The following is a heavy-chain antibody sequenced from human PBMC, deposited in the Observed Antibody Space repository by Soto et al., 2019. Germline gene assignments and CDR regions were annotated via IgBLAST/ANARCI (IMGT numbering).Heavy chain of an antibody. CDR2: IFYSGST. CDR1: GGSISGYY. D-gene: IGHD3-3*02. Sequence: QVQLQESGPGLVKPSETLPLTCTVSGGSISGYYWSWIRLPPRRGLEWIGYIFYSGSTNYNPSVQSRVTISVDTSKNQFSLKLNSVTAADTAVYYCARLAYGMDVWGQGTTVTVSS. CDR3: ARLAYGMDV. V-gene: IGHV4-59*01. J-gene: IGHJ6*02.